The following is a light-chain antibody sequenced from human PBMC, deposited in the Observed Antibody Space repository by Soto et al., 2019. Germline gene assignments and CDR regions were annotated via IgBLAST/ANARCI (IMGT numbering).Light chain of an antibody. Sequence: QSVLTQPASVSGSPGQSITISCTGTSGDVGGYIYVSWYRQHPGKAPKHIIYEVTNRPSGVSNRFSGSKSGNTASLTISGLQAEDEADYYCNSYTSMTTLVFGTGTKLT. CDR3: NSYTSMTTLV. CDR2: EVT. J-gene: IGLJ1*01. V-gene: IGLV2-14*01. CDR1: SGDVGGYIY.